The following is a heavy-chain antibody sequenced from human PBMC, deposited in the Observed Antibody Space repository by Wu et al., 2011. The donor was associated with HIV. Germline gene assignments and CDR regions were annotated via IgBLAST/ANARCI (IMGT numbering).Heavy chain of an antibody. CDR2: VNPDTGDA. J-gene: IGHJ4*02. CDR1: GYNFRGYH. V-gene: IGHV1-2*02. CDR3: VRGDRHRTLDS. Sequence: QGQLVQSGAEAKKPGASVRVSCEASGYNFRGYHIHWVRQTPGQGLEWMGWVNPDTGDARYSQRFQGRVALTRDTSTSTVYMELSSLTSEDTALYYCVRGDRHRTLDSWGRGTLVSVSS. D-gene: IGHD1-14*01.